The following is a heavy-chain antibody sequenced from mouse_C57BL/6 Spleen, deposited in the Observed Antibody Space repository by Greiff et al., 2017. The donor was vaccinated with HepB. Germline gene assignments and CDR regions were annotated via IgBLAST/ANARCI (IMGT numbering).Heavy chain of an antibody. V-gene: IGHV5-6*01. Sequence: EVQRVESGGDLVKPGGSLKLSCAASGFTFSSYGMSWVRQTPDKRLEWVATISSGGSYTYYPDSVKGRFTISRDNAKNTLYLQMSSLKSEDTAMYYCARQGADGFAYWGQGTLVTVSA. CDR3: ARQGADGFAY. CDR1: GFTFSSYG. CDR2: ISSGGSYT. J-gene: IGHJ3*01.